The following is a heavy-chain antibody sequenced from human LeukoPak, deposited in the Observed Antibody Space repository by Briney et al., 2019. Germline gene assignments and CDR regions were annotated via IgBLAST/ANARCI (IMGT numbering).Heavy chain of an antibody. D-gene: IGHD4-23*01. CDR1: GGSISSGSYY. J-gene: IGHJ4*02. Sequence: PSETLSLTCTVSGGSISSGSYYWSWIRQPAGKGLEWIGRIYTSGGTNYNPSLKSRIAISVDTSENQFSLKVSSATAADTAVYYCARAFYGGNLDYWGQGSLVTVSS. V-gene: IGHV4-61*02. CDR2: IYTSGGT. CDR3: ARAFYGGNLDY.